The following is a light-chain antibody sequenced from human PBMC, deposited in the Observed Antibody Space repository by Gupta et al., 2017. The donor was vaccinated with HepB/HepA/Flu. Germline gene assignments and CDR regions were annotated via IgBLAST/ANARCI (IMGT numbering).Light chain of an antibody. V-gene: IGLV1-40*01. CDR3: QSYDSSLSAWV. CDR1: NTNIGAHYD. CDR2: ENT. Sequence: QSVLTQPASVSGAPGQTVTISCAGTNTNIGAHYDVHWYQQFPGTAPKLLIFENTKRPSGVPDRFSGSKSGTSASLTIAGLQPEDEADFYCQSYDSSLSAWVFGGGTKLTVL. J-gene: IGLJ3*02.